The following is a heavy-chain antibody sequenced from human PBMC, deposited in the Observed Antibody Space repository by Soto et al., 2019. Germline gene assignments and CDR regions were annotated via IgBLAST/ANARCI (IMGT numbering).Heavy chain of an antibody. CDR1: GFSFSSYD. CDR3: ARGYSSSRVLGY. V-gene: IGHV3-33*01. J-gene: IGHJ4*02. CDR2: IWYDGSNK. D-gene: IGHD6-13*01. Sequence: QVQLVESGGGVVQPGTSLRLSCAASGFSFSSYDIHWVRQAPGKGLEWVAVIWYDGSNKYYADSVKGRFTISRDNSKNTLYLQMNSLRADDTAVYYCARGYSSSRVLGYWGQGTLVTVSS.